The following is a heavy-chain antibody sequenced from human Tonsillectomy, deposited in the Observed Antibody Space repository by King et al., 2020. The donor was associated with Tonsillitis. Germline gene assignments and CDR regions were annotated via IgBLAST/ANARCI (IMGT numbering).Heavy chain of an antibody. J-gene: IGHJ3*02. D-gene: IGHD3-22*01. CDR1: GGPISTFNW. V-gene: IGHV4-4*02. CDR2: VYHSGYT. CDR3: ARKTDYDSSGYYASTLDI. Sequence: QLQESGPGLVKPSGTLSLTCAVSGGPISTFNWWTWVRQSPGKGLEWIGEVYHSGYTNYNPSLKSRVTKSVDKSKNQFSLELTSVTAADTAIYYCARKTDYDSSGYYASTLDIWGQGTMLTVSS.